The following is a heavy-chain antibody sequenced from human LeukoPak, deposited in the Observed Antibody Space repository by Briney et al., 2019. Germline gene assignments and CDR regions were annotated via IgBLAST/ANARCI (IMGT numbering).Heavy chain of an antibody. CDR3: ARVPTIPGYSSSWVDDY. V-gene: IGHV1-69*06. J-gene: IGHJ4*02. Sequence: ASVKVSCKASGGTFSSYAISWVRQAPGQGLEWMGGIIPIFGTANYAQKFQGRVTITADKSTSTAYMELSSLRSEDTAVYYCARVPTIPGYSSSWVDDYWGQGTLVTVSS. CDR1: GGTFSSYA. CDR2: IIPIFGTA. D-gene: IGHD6-13*01.